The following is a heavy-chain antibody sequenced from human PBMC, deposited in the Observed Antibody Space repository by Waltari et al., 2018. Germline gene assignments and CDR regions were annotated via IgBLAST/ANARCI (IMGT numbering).Heavy chain of an antibody. CDR2: IYYSGST. V-gene: IGHV4-59*11. J-gene: IGHJ4*02. Sequence: QVQLQESGPGLVKPSETLSLTCTVSGGSISSHYWSWIRQPPGKGLEWIGYIYYSGSTYYNPSLKSRVTISVDTSKNQFSLKLSSVTAADTAVYYCARDEDYWGQGTLVTVSS. CDR1: GGSISSHY. CDR3: ARDEDY.